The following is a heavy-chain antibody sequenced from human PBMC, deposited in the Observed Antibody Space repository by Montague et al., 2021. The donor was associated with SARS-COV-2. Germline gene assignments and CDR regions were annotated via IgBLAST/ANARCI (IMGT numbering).Heavy chain of an antibody. CDR2: IGSTGTTI. Sequence: SRRLSCAGSGFPFSSYELNWIRQAPGKGLEWVSYIGSTGTTIYYADSVKDRFTISRDNAKNSLYLQLNRLRVDDTAVYYCARDAGATGGQYAFDLWGQGTMVTVSS. J-gene: IGHJ3*01. CDR3: ARDAGATGGQYAFDL. CDR1: GFPFSSYE. D-gene: IGHD3-10*01. V-gene: IGHV3-48*03.